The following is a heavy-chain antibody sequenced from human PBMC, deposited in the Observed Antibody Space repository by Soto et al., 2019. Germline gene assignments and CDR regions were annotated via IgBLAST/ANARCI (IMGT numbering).Heavy chain of an antibody. CDR2: ISGSGDGA. CDR3: AKSPRRTYQPPWDF. D-gene: IGHD1-26*01. Sequence: EVRLLESGGGLVQPGVSLRLSCAASGFTFGADAMNWVRQAPGKGLEWVSGISGSGDGAYYADSVKGRFTISRDNSKNTLFLEMNSLRAEDTAVYYCAKSPRRTYQPPWDFWGQGTLVTVSS. CDR1: GFTFGADA. V-gene: IGHV3-23*01. J-gene: IGHJ4*02.